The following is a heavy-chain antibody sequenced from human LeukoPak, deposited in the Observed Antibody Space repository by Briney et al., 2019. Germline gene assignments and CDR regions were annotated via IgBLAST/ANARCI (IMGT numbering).Heavy chain of an antibody. J-gene: IGHJ4*02. D-gene: IGHD6-13*01. V-gene: IGHV4-4*07. Sequence: SETLSLTCTVSGGSISSYYWSWIRQPAGKGLEWIGRIYTSGSTNYNPSLKSRVTISVGTSKNQFSLKLSSVTAADTAVYYCATTYSSSWLFDYWGQGTLVTVSS. CDR3: ATTYSSSWLFDY. CDR1: GGSISSYY. CDR2: IYTSGST.